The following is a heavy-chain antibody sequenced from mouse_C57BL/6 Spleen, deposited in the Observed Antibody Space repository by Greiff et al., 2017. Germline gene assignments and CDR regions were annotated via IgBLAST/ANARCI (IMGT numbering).Heavy chain of an antibody. CDR3: ARRYGSSYDYYFDY. CDR1: GYTFTSYG. Sequence: QVQLQQSGAELARPGASVKLSCKASGYTFTSYGISWVKQRTGQGLEWIGEIYPRSGNTYYNEKFTGKATLTATKSSSTAYMELRSLTCEDSAVYFCARRYGSSYDYYFDYGGQGTTLTVSS. V-gene: IGHV1-81*01. CDR2: IYPRSGNT. D-gene: IGHD1-1*01. J-gene: IGHJ2*01.